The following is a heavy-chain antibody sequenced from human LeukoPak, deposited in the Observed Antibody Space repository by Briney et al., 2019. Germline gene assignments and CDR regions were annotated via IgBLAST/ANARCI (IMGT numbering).Heavy chain of an antibody. D-gene: IGHD6-13*01. J-gene: IGHJ4*02. CDR1: GFTFSSYS. Sequence: GGSLRLSCAASGFTFSSYSMNWVRQAPGKGLEWVSYISSSSTIYYADSVKGRFTVSRDNAKNSLYLQMNSLRAEDTAVYYCASMGIAAAGGFDYWGQGTLVTVSS. CDR3: ASMGIAAAGGFDY. V-gene: IGHV3-48*01. CDR2: ISSSSTI.